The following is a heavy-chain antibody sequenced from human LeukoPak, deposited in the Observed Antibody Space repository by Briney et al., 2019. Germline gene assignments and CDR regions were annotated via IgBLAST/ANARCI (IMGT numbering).Heavy chain of an antibody. CDR1: GYTFTSYG. V-gene: IGHV1-18*01. Sequence: ASVKVSCKASGYTFTSYGISWVRQAPGQGLEWMGWISAYNGNTNYAQKLQGRVTTTTDTSTSTAYMELRSLRSDDTAVYYCAREGYCTNGVCYSDYWGQGTLVTVSS. CDR3: AREGYCTNGVCYSDY. D-gene: IGHD2-8*01. J-gene: IGHJ4*02. CDR2: ISAYNGNT.